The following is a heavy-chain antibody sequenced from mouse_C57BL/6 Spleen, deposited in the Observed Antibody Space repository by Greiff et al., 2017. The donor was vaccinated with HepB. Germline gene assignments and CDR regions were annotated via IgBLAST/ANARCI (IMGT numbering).Heavy chain of an antibody. Sequence: QVQLQQPVAELVKPGASVKLSCKASGYTFTSYWMHWVKQRPGQGLEWIGMIHPNSGSTNYNEKFKSKATLTVDKSSSTAYMQLSSLTSEDSAVYYCAYSNYEYYYAMDYWGQGTSVTVSS. CDR3: AYSNYEYYYAMDY. D-gene: IGHD2-5*01. V-gene: IGHV1-64*01. CDR2: IHPNSGST. J-gene: IGHJ4*01. CDR1: GYTFTSYW.